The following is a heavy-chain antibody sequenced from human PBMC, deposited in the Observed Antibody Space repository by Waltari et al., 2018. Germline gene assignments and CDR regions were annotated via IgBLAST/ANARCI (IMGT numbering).Heavy chain of an antibody. D-gene: IGHD5-18*01. CDR2: IYHSGRT. CDR1: GYSISSGYY. V-gene: IGHV4-38-2*02. CDR3: ARDPGQLWFTGYYYFDY. J-gene: IGHJ4*02. Sequence: QVQLQESGPGLVKPSETLSLTCAVSGYSISSGYYWGWIRQPPGKGLEWIGSIYHSGRTYYNPSLKSRVTISVDTSKNQFSLKLSSVTAADTAVYYCARDPGQLWFTGYYYFDYWGQGTLVTVSS.